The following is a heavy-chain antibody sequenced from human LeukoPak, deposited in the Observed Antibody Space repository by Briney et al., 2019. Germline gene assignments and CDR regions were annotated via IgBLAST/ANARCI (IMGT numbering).Heavy chain of an antibody. CDR1: GCSFSNYW. CDR3: ARLASGIVVVTDY. J-gene: IGHJ4*02. CDR2: IYPGDSDT. V-gene: IGHV5-51*01. D-gene: IGHD3-22*01. Sequence: GESLKISCKSSGCSFSNYWIGWVRQMPGKGLEWMGIIYPGDSDTRYSPSFQGQVTISADKSISTAYLQRSSLKASDTAMYYCARLASGIVVVTDYWGQGTLVTVSS.